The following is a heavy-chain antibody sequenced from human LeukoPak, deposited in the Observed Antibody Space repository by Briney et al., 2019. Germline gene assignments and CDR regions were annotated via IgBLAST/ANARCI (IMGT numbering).Heavy chain of an antibody. V-gene: IGHV1-69*13. CDR2: IIPIFGTA. CDR1: GGTFSSYA. Sequence: GASVKVSCKASGGTFSSYAISWVRQAPGQGLEWMGGIIPIFGTANYAQKFQGRVTITADESTSTAYMELSSLRSEGTAVYYCARDSPITMVRGLYYYYMDVWGKGTTVTVSS. J-gene: IGHJ6*03. CDR3: ARDSPITMVRGLYYYYMDV. D-gene: IGHD3-10*01.